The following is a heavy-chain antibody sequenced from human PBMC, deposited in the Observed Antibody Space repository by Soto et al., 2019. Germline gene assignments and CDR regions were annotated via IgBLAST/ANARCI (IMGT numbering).Heavy chain of an antibody. CDR1: GGSISSRDW. V-gene: IGHV4-4*01. Sequence: XGTLSLTCSVSGGSISSRDWWTCVRQAPGKGLEWIGKIYHGGGTNFSPSLRGRVNISIDKSRKFFSLTLNSVTAADTAIYFCATGNVDSMLESWGRGTLVTVSS. CDR3: ATGNVDSMLES. J-gene: IGHJ4*02. D-gene: IGHD3-3*01. CDR2: IYHGGGT.